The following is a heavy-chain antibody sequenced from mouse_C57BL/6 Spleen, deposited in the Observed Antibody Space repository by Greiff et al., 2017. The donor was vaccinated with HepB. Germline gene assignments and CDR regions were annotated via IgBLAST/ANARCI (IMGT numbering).Heavy chain of an antibody. J-gene: IGHJ2*01. V-gene: IGHV8-12*01. CDR1: GFSLSTSGMG. D-gene: IGHD2-4*01. Sequence: QVTLKESGPGILQSSQTLSLTCSFSGFSLSTSGMGVSWIRQPSGKGLEWLAHIYWDDDKRYNPSLKSRLTISKDTSRNQVFLKITSVDTADTATYYFARSDDYDRVYFDYWGQGTTLTVSS. CDR3: ARSDDYDRVYFDY. CDR2: IYWDDDK.